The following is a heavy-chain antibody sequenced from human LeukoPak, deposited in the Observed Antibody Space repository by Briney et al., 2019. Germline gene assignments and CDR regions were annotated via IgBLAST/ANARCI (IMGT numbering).Heavy chain of an antibody. D-gene: IGHD6-6*01. CDR2: IYYSGST. CDR3: ARVLGDRSSSFDY. Sequence: SETLSLTCPVSRGSLSSYCWSGIRQPPGKGLEWIGYIYYSGSTNYNPSLKSRVTISVDTSKNQFSMKLSSVTAADTAVYYCARVLGDRSSSFDYWGQGTLVTVSS. J-gene: IGHJ4*02. V-gene: IGHV4-59*01. CDR1: RGSLSSYC.